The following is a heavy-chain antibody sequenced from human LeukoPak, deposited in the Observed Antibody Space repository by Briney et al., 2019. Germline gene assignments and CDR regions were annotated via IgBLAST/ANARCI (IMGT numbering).Heavy chain of an antibody. V-gene: IGHV3-9*01. D-gene: IGHD4-17*01. Sequence: PGRSLRLSSAVSGLIFEKYAIDSVRQGPGKGLEWVSRISWNSGGIAYADSVKGRFTISRDNARNSLYLQMSSLKVEDTALYYCAKATNYGAYSFDYWGQGTLVTVSS. CDR2: ISWNSGGI. CDR1: GLIFEKYA. J-gene: IGHJ4*02. CDR3: AKATNYGAYSFDY.